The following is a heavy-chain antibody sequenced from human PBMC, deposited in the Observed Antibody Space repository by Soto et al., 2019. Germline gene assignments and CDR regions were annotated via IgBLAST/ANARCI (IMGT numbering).Heavy chain of an antibody. V-gene: IGHV1-69*13. J-gene: IGHJ4*02. CDR3: ALGWLRLDSSGRDY. D-gene: IGHD5-12*01. Sequence: ASVKVYCKASAGTFSSYAISWVRQAPGQGLGWMGGIIPIFRTANYAQKFEGRVTITADESTSTGYRELSSLRSEDTAVYYCALGWLRLDSSGRDYWGQGTLVTVSS. CDR1: AGTFSSYA. CDR2: IIPIFRTA.